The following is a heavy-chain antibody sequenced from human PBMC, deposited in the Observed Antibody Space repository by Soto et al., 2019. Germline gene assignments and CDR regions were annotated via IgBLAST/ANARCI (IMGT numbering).Heavy chain of an antibody. Sequence: DVQLVKSGGGLIQPGGSRRLACAACGITASNGTMSWGRQAPGKGLEWVSVIFSDGNTYYPDSVKGRFTISRDTSKNTVYLHMNSLRAEDTAVYYCARDWNGDKYFDFWDQGSLDTVSS. D-gene: IGHD4-17*01. CDR2: IFSDGNT. CDR3: ARDWNGDKYFDF. CDR1: GITASNGT. J-gene: IGHJ4*02. V-gene: IGHV3-53*01.